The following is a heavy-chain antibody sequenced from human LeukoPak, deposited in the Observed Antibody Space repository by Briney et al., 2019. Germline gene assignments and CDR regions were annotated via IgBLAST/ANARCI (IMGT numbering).Heavy chain of an antibody. D-gene: IGHD1-26*01. CDR1: GFTFDGYA. V-gene: IGHV3-23*01. Sequence: GGSLTLSCAASGFTFDGYAMSWVRQAPGKGLEWVSTITGAGNIYYADSVKGRFTISRDNSKNTLYLQMNSLRAEDTAVYYCAKRRLGAANSGDFDYWGQGTVVTVSS. CDR2: ITGAGNI. CDR3: AKRRLGAANSGDFDY. J-gene: IGHJ4*02.